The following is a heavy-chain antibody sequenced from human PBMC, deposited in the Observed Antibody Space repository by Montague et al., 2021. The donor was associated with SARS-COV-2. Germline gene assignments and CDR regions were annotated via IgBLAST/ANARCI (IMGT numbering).Heavy chain of an antibody. D-gene: IGHD3-22*01. Sequence: SETLSLTCAVYGGSFSGYYWCWIRKPPGKGLEWVGEINHSGSTNYNPSLRSRVTISVDTSTNQFSLSVSAVTAADTAVYYCARGAPTISMILVVMTGAGWYSDLWGRGTLVTVSS. V-gene: IGHV4-34*01. CDR3: ARGAPTISMILVVMTGAGWYSDL. CDR2: INHSGST. CDR1: GGSFSGYY. J-gene: IGHJ2*01.